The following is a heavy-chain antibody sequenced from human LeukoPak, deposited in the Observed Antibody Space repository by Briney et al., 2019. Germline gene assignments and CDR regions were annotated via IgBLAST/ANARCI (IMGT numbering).Heavy chain of an antibody. D-gene: IGHD5-24*01. Sequence: ASVKVSCKASGYTFTSYGISWVRQAPGQGLEWMGWISAYNGNTNCAQKLQSRVTMTTDTSTSTAYMELRSLRSDDTAVYYCARGENYYYYYGMDVWGQGTTVTVSS. CDR2: ISAYNGNT. J-gene: IGHJ6*02. CDR1: GYTFTSYG. V-gene: IGHV1-18*01. CDR3: ARGENYYYYYGMDV.